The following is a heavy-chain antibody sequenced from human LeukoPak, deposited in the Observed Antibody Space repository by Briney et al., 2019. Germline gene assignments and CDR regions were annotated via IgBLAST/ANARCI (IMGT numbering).Heavy chain of an antibody. Sequence: GGSLRLSCAASGFTFSSYWMHWVRQAPGKGRVWVSRINSDGSSTSYADSVKGRFTFSRDNAKNTLSLQMNSLRAGDTAVYYCARANTYYYDSSGYSVDYWGQGTLVTVSS. CDR2: INSDGSST. CDR3: ARANTYYYDSSGYSVDY. J-gene: IGHJ4*02. CDR1: GFTFSSYW. D-gene: IGHD3-22*01. V-gene: IGHV3-74*01.